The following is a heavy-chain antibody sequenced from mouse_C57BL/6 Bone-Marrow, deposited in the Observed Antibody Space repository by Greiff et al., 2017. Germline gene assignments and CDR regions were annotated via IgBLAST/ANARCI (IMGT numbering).Heavy chain of an antibody. CDR3: TRITTVVPSYFDV. CDR2: IDPEDGDT. J-gene: IGHJ1*03. Sequence: VQLQQSGAELVRPGASVKLSCTASGFNIKDYYMHWVKQRPEQGLEWIGRIDPEDGDTEYAPKFQGKATMTADTSSNTAYLQLSSLTSEDTAVYSCTRITTVVPSYFDVWGTGTTVTVSS. V-gene: IGHV14-1*01. CDR1: GFNIKDYY. D-gene: IGHD1-1*01.